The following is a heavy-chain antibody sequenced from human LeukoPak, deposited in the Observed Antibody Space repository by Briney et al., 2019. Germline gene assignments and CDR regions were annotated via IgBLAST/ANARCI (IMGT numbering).Heavy chain of an antibody. CDR3: ARDPRPYGTVDY. V-gene: IGHV1-18*01. Sequence: ASVKVSCKASGYTFTSYGISWVRQAPGQGLEWMGWISAYNGNTDYAQKLQGRVTMTTDTSTSTAYMELRSLRSDDTAVYYCARDPRPYGTVDYWGQGTLVTVSS. CDR1: GYTFTSYG. D-gene: IGHD3-10*01. J-gene: IGHJ4*02. CDR2: ISAYNGNT.